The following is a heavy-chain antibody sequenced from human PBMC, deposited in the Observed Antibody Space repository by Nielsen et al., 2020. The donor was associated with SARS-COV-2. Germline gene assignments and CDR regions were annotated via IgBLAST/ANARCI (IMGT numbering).Heavy chain of an antibody. Sequence: GGSLRLSCAASGFTFSSYSMNWVRQAPGKGLEWVSSISSSSSYIYYADSVKGRFTISRDNAKNSLYLQMNSLRAEDTAVYYCARPDTAMVAFDYWGQGTLVTVSS. CDR3: ARPDTAMVAFDY. D-gene: IGHD5-18*01. CDR2: ISSSSSYI. J-gene: IGHJ4*02. CDR1: GFTFSSYS. V-gene: IGHV3-21*01.